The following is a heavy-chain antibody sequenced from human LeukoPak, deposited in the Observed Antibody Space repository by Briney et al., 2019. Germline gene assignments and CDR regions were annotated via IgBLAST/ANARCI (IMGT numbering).Heavy chain of an antibody. D-gene: IGHD2-15*01. CDR2: IDWDDDK. J-gene: IGHJ4*02. CDR1: GFSLSTPEMC. V-gene: IGHV2-70*17. CDR3: ARMTPDSPSFDY. Sequence: SGPALVKPTQTLTLTCTFPGFSLSTPEMCVTWIRQPPGKALEWLARIDWDDDKFYSPSLRTRLTISKDTPKNQVVLRMTNMDPVDTGTYYCARMTPDSPSFDYWGQGALITVSS.